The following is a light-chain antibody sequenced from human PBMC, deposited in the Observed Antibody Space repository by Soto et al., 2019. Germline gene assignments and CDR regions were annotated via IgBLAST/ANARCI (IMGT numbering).Light chain of an antibody. CDR3: QQSYSAPFT. V-gene: IGKV1-39*01. CDR2: GAS. CDR1: HTIATY. J-gene: IGKJ3*01. Sequence: IQMTQSPSSLSASVGDGVTLTCRASHTIATYLNWYQQKPGQVPEVLIYGASRLHVGVPSRFTGSGYGTDFTLTINNLQPEDFATYYCQQSYSAPFTFGPGTKLDI.